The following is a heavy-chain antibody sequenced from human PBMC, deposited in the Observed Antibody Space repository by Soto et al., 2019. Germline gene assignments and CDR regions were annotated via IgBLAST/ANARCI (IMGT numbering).Heavy chain of an antibody. D-gene: IGHD3-22*01. Sequence: QVQLRESGPGLVKPSETLSLTCTVSGDSISSSYWSWIRQSPGEGLEWIGYIHSSGSTNYNPSLRSRVTTTVDTSRKQLSVQLNSVTAADTAVYYCARGFYDSRGYSKTFDIWGPGTMVTVSS. CDR3: ARGFYDSRGYSKTFDI. V-gene: IGHV4-59*01. CDR1: GDSISSSY. J-gene: IGHJ3*02. CDR2: IHSSGST.